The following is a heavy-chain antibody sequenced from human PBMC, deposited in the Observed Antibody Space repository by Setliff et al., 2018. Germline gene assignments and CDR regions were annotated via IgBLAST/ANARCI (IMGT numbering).Heavy chain of an antibody. CDR2: IYHSGST. D-gene: IGHD6-19*01. J-gene: IGHJ3*02. CDR1: GYSISSGYY. CDR3: ASLSVGGWTDAFDI. Sequence: ETLSLTCTVSGYSISSGYYWGWIRQPPGKGLEWIGEIYHSGSTNYNPSLKSRVTISVDKSKNQFSLKLSSVTAADTAVYYCASLSVGGWTDAFDIWGQGTMVTVSS. V-gene: IGHV4-38-2*02.